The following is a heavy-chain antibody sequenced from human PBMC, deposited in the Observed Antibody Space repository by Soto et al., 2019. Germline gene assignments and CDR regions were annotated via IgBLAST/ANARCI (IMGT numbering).Heavy chain of an antibody. V-gene: IGHV3-30-3*02. CDR2: ISYDGGNK. D-gene: IGHD3-3*01. CDR1: GFTFSGYD. CDR3: AKNLYDFWSGYGMDV. J-gene: IGHJ6*02. Sequence: PGGSLRLSCAGSGFTFSGYDMLWVRQAPGKGLEWMALISYDGGNKYYADSVKGRFTISRDNSKNTLYLQMNSLRAEDTAVYYCAKNLYDFWSGYGMDVWGQGTTVTVSS.